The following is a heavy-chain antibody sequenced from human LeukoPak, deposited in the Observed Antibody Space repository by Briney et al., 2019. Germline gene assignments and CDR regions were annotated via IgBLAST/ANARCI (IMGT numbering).Heavy chain of an antibody. CDR1: GFTFSSSG. CDR2: ISAAGGSA. D-gene: IGHD2-21*02. CDR3: GKDLLFPTFGSDS. J-gene: IGHJ4*02. V-gene: IGHV3-23*01. Sequence: GGSLRLSCAASGFTFSSSGMHWVRQAPGKGLEWVSAISAAGGSAYYADSVKGRFTVSRDNSKNTLYLQMNSLRAEDTALYYCGKDLLFPTFGSDSWGQGTQVTVSS.